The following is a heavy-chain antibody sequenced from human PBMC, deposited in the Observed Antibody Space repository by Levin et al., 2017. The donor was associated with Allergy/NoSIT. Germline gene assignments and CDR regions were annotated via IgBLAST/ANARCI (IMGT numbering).Heavy chain of an antibody. V-gene: IGHV3-49*03. J-gene: IGHJ4*02. CDR2: IRSKAYGGTT. Sequence: GESLKISCTASGFTFGDYAMSWFRQAPGKGLEWVGFIRSKAYGGTTEYAASVKGRFIISRDDSKSIAYLQMNSLKTEDTAVYYCTSLLSSAAGTESYYFDYWGQGTLVTVSS. CDR1: GFTFGDYA. CDR3: TSLLSSAAGTESYYFDY. D-gene: IGHD6-13*01.